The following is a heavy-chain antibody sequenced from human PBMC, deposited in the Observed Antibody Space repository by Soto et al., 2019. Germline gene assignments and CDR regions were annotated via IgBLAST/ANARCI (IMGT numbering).Heavy chain of an antibody. CDR2: ISDSGSFT. Sequence: EVQLLESGGGLVQPGGSLRLSCAASGITFSNYAMTWVRQAPGKGLEWVSVISDSGSFTFYADSVKGRFTISRDNSGGTRYLQMNSLRAEDTAIYYCAKRPLNWGRWYFDLWGRGTLVTVSS. D-gene: IGHD7-27*01. J-gene: IGHJ2*01. V-gene: IGHV3-23*01. CDR1: GITFSNYA. CDR3: AKRPLNWGRWYFDL.